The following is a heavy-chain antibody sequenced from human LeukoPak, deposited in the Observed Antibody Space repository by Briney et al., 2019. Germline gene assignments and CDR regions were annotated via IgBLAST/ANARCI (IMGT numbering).Heavy chain of an antibody. CDR3: APGPYRAMAGYFDY. J-gene: IGHJ4*02. CDR1: GFTFNNYG. D-gene: IGHD6-19*01. V-gene: IGHV3-30*03. CDR2: ISYDGSNK. Sequence: GRSLRLSCAASGFTFNNYGMHWVRQAPGKGLEWVAVISYDGSNKYYADSVKGRFTISRDNSKNTLYLQMNSLRAEDTAVYYCAPGPYRAMAGYFDYWGQGTLVTVSS.